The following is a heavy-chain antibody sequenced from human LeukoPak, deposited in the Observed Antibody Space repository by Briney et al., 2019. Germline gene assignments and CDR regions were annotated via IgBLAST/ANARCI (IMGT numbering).Heavy chain of an antibody. Sequence: GGSLRLSCAASGFTFSSYSMNWVRKAPGKGLEWVSSISSSSSYIYYADSVKGRFTISRDNAKNSLYLQMNSLRAEDTAVYYCAKDLRLPMWFDRWGQGTLVTVSS. V-gene: IGHV3-21*01. D-gene: IGHD2-15*01. J-gene: IGHJ5*02. CDR3: AKDLRLPMWFDR. CDR1: GFTFSSYS. CDR2: ISSSSSYI.